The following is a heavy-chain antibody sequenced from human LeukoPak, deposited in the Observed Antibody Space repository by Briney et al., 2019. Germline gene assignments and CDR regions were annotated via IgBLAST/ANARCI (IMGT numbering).Heavy chain of an antibody. CDR1: GFTFDDYA. CDR2: ISWNSGSI. J-gene: IGHJ6*04. Sequence: GGSLRLSCAASGFTFDDYAMHWVRQAPGKGLEWVSGISWNSGSIGYADSVKGRFTISRDNAKNSLYLQMNSLRAEDTAVYYCAELGITMIGGVWGKGTTATISS. V-gene: IGHV3-9*01. D-gene: IGHD3-10*02. CDR3: AELGITMIGGV.